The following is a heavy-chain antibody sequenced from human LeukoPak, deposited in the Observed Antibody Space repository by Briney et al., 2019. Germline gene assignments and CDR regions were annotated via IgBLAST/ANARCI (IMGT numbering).Heavy chain of an antibody. D-gene: IGHD2-21*02. J-gene: IGHJ4*02. Sequence: GRSLRLSCAASGFTFSSYGMHWVRQAPGKGLEWVAVISYDGSYKYYADSVKGRFTISRDNSKNTLYLQMNSLRADDTAVYYCARDCGGDCYSHYFDYWGQGTLVTVSS. CDR1: GFTFSSYG. V-gene: IGHV3-30*03. CDR2: ISYDGSYK. CDR3: ARDCGGDCYSHYFDY.